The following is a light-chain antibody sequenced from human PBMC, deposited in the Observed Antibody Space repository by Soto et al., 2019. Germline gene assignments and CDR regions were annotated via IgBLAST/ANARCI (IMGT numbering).Light chain of an antibody. CDR1: QSVSSSY. Sequence: EIVLTQSPGNLSLSPGERATLSCRASQSVSSSYLAWYQQKPGQAPRLLIYGASSRATGIPDRFSGSGSGTHFTLTISRLDPEDVAVYYCQQYGSCLLTFGPGTKVHLK. CDR3: QQYGSCLLT. CDR2: GAS. V-gene: IGKV3-20*01. J-gene: IGKJ3*01.